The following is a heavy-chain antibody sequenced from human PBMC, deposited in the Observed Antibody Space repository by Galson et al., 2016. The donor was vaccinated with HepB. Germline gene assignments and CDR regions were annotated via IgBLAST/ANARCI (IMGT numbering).Heavy chain of an antibody. D-gene: IGHD3-3*01. Sequence: SLRLSCAASGFSFSNYGMHWVRQAPGKGLEWVAVISYDGSNKYYADSVKGRFTISRDNSKNTLYLQMNSLRAEDTAVYYCAKDSRSYYDFWSGYFVSEWSQGTLVTVSS. V-gene: IGHV3-30*18. CDR2: ISYDGSNK. J-gene: IGHJ4*02. CDR3: AKDSRSYYDFWSGYFVSE. CDR1: GFSFSNYG.